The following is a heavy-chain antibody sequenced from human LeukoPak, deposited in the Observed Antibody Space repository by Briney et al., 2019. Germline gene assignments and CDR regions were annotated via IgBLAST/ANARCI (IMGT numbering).Heavy chain of an antibody. Sequence: PGGSLRLSCAASGFTFSSYAMSWVRQAPGKGLEWVSAISGSGGSTYYADSVKGRFTISRDNSKNTLYLQMNSLRAGDTAVYYCAKDELGYSGRWDYWGQGTLVTVSS. V-gene: IGHV3-23*01. CDR3: AKDELGYSGRWDY. J-gene: IGHJ4*02. CDR1: GFTFSSYA. D-gene: IGHD5-12*01. CDR2: ISGSGGST.